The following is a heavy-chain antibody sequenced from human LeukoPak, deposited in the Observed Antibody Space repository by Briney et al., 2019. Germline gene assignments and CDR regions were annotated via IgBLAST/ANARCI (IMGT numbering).Heavy chain of an antibody. V-gene: IGHV4-59*01. J-gene: IGHJ4*02. CDR3: ARINGHIFDY. CDR2: MHYRVCT. D-gene: IGHD5-24*01. CDR1: GRSISIYY. Sequence: PSATLSLTCSFSGRSISIYYWGSLRPAPGKGLEWVGYMHYRVCTNYTPSLNTRVPISMQMSKHAFSVNLRPVVTAHPAIYYCARINGHIFDYWGQGTLVTVSS.